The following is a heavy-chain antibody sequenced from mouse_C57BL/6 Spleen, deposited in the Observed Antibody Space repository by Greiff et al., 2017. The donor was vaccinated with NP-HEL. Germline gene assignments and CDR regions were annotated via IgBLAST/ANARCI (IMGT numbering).Heavy chain of an antibody. CDR2: IYPGSGNT. CDR3: ARGIYYGNAMDY. Sequence: QVQLQQSGAELVRPGASVKLSCKASGYTFTDYYINWVKQRPGQGLEWIARIYPGSGNTYYNEKFKGKATLTAEKSSSTAYMQLSSLTSEDSAVYFCARGIYYGNAMDYWGQGTSVTVSS. CDR1: GYTFTDYY. V-gene: IGHV1-76*01. J-gene: IGHJ4*01. D-gene: IGHD2-1*01.